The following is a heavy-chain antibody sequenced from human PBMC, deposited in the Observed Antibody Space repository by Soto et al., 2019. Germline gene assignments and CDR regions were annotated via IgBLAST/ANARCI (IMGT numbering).Heavy chain of an antibody. CDR1: GFTFSSYE. V-gene: IGHV3-48*03. Sequence: AGGSLRRSCAASGFTFSSYEMNWVSQAPGKGLEWVSYISSSGSTIYYADSVKGRFTISRDNAKNSLYLQMNSLRAEDTAVYYCARERSSWHNWFDPWGQGTLVTVSS. D-gene: IGHD6-13*01. J-gene: IGHJ5*02. CDR3: ARERSSWHNWFDP. CDR2: ISSSGSTI.